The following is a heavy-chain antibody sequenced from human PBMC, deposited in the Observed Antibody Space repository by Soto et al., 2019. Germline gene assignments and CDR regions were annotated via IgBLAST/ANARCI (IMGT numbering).Heavy chain of an antibody. CDR1: GYTFTSYY. V-gene: IGHV1-46*01. D-gene: IGHD4-17*01. Sequence: ASVQVSCKASGYTFTSYYMNWVLQAPGRGLEWMGIINHSGGSTSYAQKFQGRVTMTRDTSTSTVYMELSSLRSEDTAVYYCAGEQLGDYGRDWYFDLWGRGTLVTVSS. CDR2: INHSGGST. CDR3: AGEQLGDYGRDWYFDL. J-gene: IGHJ2*01.